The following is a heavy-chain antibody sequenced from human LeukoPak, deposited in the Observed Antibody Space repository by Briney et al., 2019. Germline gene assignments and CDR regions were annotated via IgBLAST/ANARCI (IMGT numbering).Heavy chain of an antibody. D-gene: IGHD3-10*01. CDR1: GFTFSSYS. Sequence: GALRLSCAASGFTFSSYSMNWVRQAPGKGLEWVSAISGSGGSTYYADSVKGRFTISRDNSKNTLYLQMNSLRAEDTAVYYCAKGGYGSGKIYYYYYYGMDVWGQGTTVTVSS. V-gene: IGHV3-23*01. CDR2: ISGSGGST. CDR3: AKGGYGSGKIYYYYYYGMDV. J-gene: IGHJ6*02.